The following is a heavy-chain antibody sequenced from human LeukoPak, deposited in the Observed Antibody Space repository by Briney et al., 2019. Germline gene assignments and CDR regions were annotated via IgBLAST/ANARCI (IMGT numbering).Heavy chain of an antibody. CDR3: ARDLITMIVVVTQDAFDI. D-gene: IGHD3-22*01. J-gene: IGHJ3*02. CDR2: ISAYNGNT. CDR1: GGTFTSYG. V-gene: IGHV1-18*01. Sequence: ASVKVSCKASGGTFTSYGISWVRQAPGQGLEWMGWISAYNGNTNYAQKLQGRVTMTTDTSTSTAYMELRSLRSDDTAVYYCARDLITMIVVVTQDAFDIWGQGTMVTVSS.